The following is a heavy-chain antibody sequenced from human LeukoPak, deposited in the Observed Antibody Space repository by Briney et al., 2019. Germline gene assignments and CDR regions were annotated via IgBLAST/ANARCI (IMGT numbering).Heavy chain of an antibody. D-gene: IGHD6-6*01. V-gene: IGHV4-30-4*08. CDR1: GGSISSGGYY. Sequence: SETLSLTCTVSGGSISSGGYYWSWIRQHPGKGLEWIGYIYYSGSTYYNPSLKSRVTISVDTSKNQFSLKLSSVTAADTAVYYCARVARKQLVRGLFDYWGQGTLVTVSS. CDR3: ARVARKQLVRGLFDY. CDR2: IYYSGST. J-gene: IGHJ4*02.